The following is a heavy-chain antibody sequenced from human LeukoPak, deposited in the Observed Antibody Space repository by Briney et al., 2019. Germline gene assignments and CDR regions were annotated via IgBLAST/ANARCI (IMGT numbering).Heavy chain of an antibody. J-gene: IGHJ3*02. D-gene: IGHD3-22*01. CDR1: GFTFSSYS. CDR3: AREPPDYYDSSGDAFDI. CDR2: ISSSSSYI. Sequence: GGSLRLSCAASGFTFSSYSMNWVRQAPGKGLEWVSSISSSSSYIYYADSVKGRFTISRDNAKNSLYLQMNSLRAEDTAVYYCAREPPDYYDSSGDAFDIWDQGTMVTVSS. V-gene: IGHV3-21*01.